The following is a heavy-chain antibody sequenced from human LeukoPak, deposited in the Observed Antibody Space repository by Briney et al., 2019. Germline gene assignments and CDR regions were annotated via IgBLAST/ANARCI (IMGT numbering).Heavy chain of an antibody. CDR2: ISWNSGSI. J-gene: IGHJ4*02. V-gene: IGHV3-9*03. CDR1: GFTFDDYA. CDR3: AKDQSYSSSGCFDY. Sequence: GRSLRLSCAASGFTFDDYAMHWVRQAPGKGLEWVSGISWNSGSIGYADSVKGRFTISRDNAKNSLYLQMNSLRAEDMALYYCAKDQSYSSSGCFDYRGQGTLVTVSS. D-gene: IGHD6-6*01.